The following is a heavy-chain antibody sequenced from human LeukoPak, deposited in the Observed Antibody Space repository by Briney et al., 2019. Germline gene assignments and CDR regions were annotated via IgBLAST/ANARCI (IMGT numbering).Heavy chain of an antibody. Sequence: GGSLRLSCAASGFTFSNCWMHWVRQAPGKGLVWVSRINNDGSSTTYADSVRGRFTISRDNAKSTLYLQMNSLRAEDTAVYYCARVAYSSAWYIDYWGQGTLVTVSS. D-gene: IGHD6-19*01. J-gene: IGHJ4*02. CDR3: ARVAYSSAWYIDY. CDR2: INNDGSST. CDR1: GFTFSNCW. V-gene: IGHV3-74*01.